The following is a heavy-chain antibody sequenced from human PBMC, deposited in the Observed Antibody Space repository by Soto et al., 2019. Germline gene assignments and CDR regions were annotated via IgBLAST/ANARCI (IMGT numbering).Heavy chain of an antibody. CDR3: ASLSGDFWSGYYPLLTMDYYYGMDV. CDR2: IYYSGST. D-gene: IGHD3-3*01. Sequence: ETLSLTCTVSGGSISSSSYYWGWIRQPPGKGLEWIGSIYYSGSTYYNPSLKSRVTISVDTSKNQFSLKLSSVTAADTAVYYCASLSGDFWSGYYPLLTMDYYYGMDVWGQGTTVTV. J-gene: IGHJ6*02. CDR1: GGSISSSSYY. V-gene: IGHV4-39*01.